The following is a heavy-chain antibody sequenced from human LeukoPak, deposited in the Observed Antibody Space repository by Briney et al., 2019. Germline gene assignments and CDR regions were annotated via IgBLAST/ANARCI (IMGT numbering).Heavy chain of an antibody. D-gene: IGHD4-23*01. CDR3: ARGLGYGGNSDWFDP. CDR2: LNHSGST. V-gene: IGHV4-38-2*01. CDR1: GYSISSGYY. Sequence: SETLSLTCAVSGYSISSGYYWGWIRQPPGKGLEWIGDLNHSGSTNYNPSLKSRVIISVDTSKNQFSLKLTSVTAADTAVYYCARGLGYGGNSDWFDPWGQGTLVTVSS. J-gene: IGHJ5*02.